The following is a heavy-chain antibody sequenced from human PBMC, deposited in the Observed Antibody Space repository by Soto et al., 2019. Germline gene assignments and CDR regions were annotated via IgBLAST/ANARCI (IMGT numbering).Heavy chain of an antibody. CDR3: ARDRKSIRVVPAANIYYYGMNV. CDR2: MNPNSGNT. Sequence: GASVKVSCKASGYTFTSYDINWVRQATGQGLEWMGWMNPNSGNTGYAQKFQGRVTMTRNTSISTAYMELSSLRSEDTAVYYCARDRKSIRVVPAANIYYYGMNVWGQGTTVTVSS. V-gene: IGHV1-8*01. CDR1: GYTFTSYD. J-gene: IGHJ6*02. D-gene: IGHD2-2*01.